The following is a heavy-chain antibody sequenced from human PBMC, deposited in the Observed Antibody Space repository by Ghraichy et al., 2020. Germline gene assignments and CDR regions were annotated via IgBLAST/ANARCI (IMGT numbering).Heavy chain of an antibody. Sequence: GGSLRLSCAASGFTVSSNYMSWVRQAPGKGLEWVSVIYSGGSTYYADSVKGRFTISRDNSKNTLYLQMNSLRAEDTAVYYCARGPRLREFVFWGQGTLVTVSS. J-gene: IGHJ4*02. V-gene: IGHV3-66*02. D-gene: IGHD5-18*01. CDR1: GFTVSSNY. CDR2: IYSGGST. CDR3: ARGPRLREFVF.